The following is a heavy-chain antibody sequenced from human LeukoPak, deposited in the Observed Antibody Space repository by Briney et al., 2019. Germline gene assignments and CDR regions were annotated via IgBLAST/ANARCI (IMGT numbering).Heavy chain of an antibody. CDR1: GDSISSGRYY. V-gene: IGHV4-61*02. CDR2: IYTIGST. Sequence: SETLSLTCTVSGDSISSGRYYWSWIRQPTGKGLGWIGRIYTIGSTNYNPSLKSRVTISVGTSKNQFSLKLSSVTAADTAVYYCAREGYVEELDYWGQGTLVTVSS. CDR3: AREGYVEELDY. D-gene: IGHD5-12*01. J-gene: IGHJ4*02.